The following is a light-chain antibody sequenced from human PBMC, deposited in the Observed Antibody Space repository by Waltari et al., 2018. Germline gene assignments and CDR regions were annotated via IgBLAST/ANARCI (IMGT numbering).Light chain of an antibody. J-gene: IGKJ4*01. CDR2: TGS. CDR3: QQTTSFPLT. Sequence: DIQMTQSPSTLSASVGDRVTITCRASQSISSWLAWYQQKPGKAPKLLIYTGSSLQSGVPPRFSGSGSGTDFTLTISRLQPEDSATYYCQQTTSFPLTFGGGTKVEIK. V-gene: IGKV1-12*01. CDR1: QSISSW.